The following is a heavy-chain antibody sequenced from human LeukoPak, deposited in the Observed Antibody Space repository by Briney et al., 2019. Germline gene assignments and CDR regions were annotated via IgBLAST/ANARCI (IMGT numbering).Heavy chain of an antibody. CDR3: AKVSTYSSGFNAFDI. J-gene: IGHJ3*02. CDR1: GFTFGSYA. V-gene: IGHV3-23*01. D-gene: IGHD6-19*01. CDR2: ISGSGGST. Sequence: GGSLRLSCAASGFTFGSYAMSWVRQAPGKGLEWVSAISGSGGSTYYADSVKGRFTISRDNSKNTLYLQMNSLRAEDTAVYYCAKVSTYSSGFNAFDIWGQGTMVTVSS.